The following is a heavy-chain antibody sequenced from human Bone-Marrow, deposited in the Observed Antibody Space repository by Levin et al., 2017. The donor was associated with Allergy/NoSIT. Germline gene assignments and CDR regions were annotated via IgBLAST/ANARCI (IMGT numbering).Heavy chain of an antibody. J-gene: IGHJ2*01. D-gene: IGHD6-19*01. Sequence: ASVKVSCKASGYTFTSYDINWVRQATGQGLEWMGWMNPNSGNTGYAQKFQGRVTMTRNTSISTAYMELSSLRSEDTAVYYCARCTGYSSGWYSPDWYFDLWGRGTLVTVSS. CDR3: ARCTGYSSGWYSPDWYFDL. V-gene: IGHV1-8*01. CDR1: GYTFTSYD. CDR2: MNPNSGNT.